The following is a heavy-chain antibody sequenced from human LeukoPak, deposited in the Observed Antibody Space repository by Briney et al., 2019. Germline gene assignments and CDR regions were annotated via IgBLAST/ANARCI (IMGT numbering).Heavy chain of an antibody. V-gene: IGHV3-23*01. CDR3: AKTVPRYCGGDCYPSVNWFDP. D-gene: IGHD2-21*02. Sequence: GGSLRLSCAASGFTFSSYDMSWVRQAPGKGLEWVSAISGSGGSTYFADSVKGRFTISRDNSKNTLYLEMNSLRAEDTAIYYCAKTVPRYCGGDCYPSVNWFDPWGQGTLVTVSS. CDR1: GFTFSSYD. CDR2: ISGSGGST. J-gene: IGHJ5*02.